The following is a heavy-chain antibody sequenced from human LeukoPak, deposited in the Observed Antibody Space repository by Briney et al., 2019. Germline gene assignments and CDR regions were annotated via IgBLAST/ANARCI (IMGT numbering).Heavy chain of an antibody. J-gene: IGHJ3*02. CDR2: IRYDGSRK. D-gene: IGHD4/OR15-4a*01. CDR3: AKVSLNMVNDAFDI. CDR1: GFTFSSYA. Sequence: GGSLRLSCAASGFTFSSYAMHWVRQAPDKGLEWVAFIRYDGSRKYYADSVKGRFTISGDNSKNTLYLQMNSLRAEDTAMYYCAKVSLNMVNDAFDIWGQGTMVSVSS. V-gene: IGHV3-30*02.